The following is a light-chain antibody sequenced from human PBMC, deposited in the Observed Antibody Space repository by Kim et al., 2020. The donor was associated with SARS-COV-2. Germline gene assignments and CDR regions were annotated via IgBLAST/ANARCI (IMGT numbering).Light chain of an antibody. J-gene: IGKJ1*01. CDR3: HQYGTSPLT. V-gene: IGKV3-20*01. Sequence: EIVLTQSPATLSLSPGERATLSCRASQSVSSNYLAWYQKKHGQAPRLLIYGASIRATGIPDRFSGGGSGTDFTLTISRLEPEDFAVYYCHQYGTSPLTFGQGTKVEIK. CDR2: GAS. CDR1: QSVSSNY.